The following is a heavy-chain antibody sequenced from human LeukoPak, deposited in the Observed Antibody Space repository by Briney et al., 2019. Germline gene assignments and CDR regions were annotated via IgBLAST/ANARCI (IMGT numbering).Heavy chain of an antibody. D-gene: IGHD3-3*01. Sequence: GGPLRLSCAASGFTFSSYGMHWVRQAPGKGLEWVAFIRYDGSNKYYADSVKGRFTISRDNSKNTLYLQMNSLRAEDTAVYYCARGSGNYDFWSGYYYGTLDYWGQGTLVTVSS. J-gene: IGHJ4*02. CDR1: GFTFSSYG. CDR2: IRYDGSNK. V-gene: IGHV3-30*02. CDR3: ARGSGNYDFWSGYYYGTLDY.